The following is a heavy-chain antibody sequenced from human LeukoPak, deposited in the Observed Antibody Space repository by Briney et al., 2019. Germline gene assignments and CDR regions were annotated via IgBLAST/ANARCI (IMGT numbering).Heavy chain of an antibody. CDR2: VHSSGST. J-gene: IGHJ4*02. CDR3: ARLAPGNYDILTGDPKVVFDY. CDR1: GGSISSFF. D-gene: IGHD3-9*01. V-gene: IGHV4-59*01. Sequence: PETLSLTCTVSGGSISSFFWSWLRQPPGKGLEWIGYVHSSGSTKYNPSLKSRLIISVDMSKNQFSLKLRSVSVADTAVYYCARLAPGNYDILTGDPKVVFDYWGQGALVTVSS.